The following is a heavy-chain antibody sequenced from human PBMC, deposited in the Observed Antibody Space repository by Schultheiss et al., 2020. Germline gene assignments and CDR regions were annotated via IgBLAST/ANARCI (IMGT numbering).Heavy chain of an antibody. CDR1: GGSISSGGYY. J-gene: IGHJ4*02. D-gene: IGHD4-17*01. V-gene: IGHV4-31*03. Sequence: SETLSLTCTVSGGSISSGGYYWSWIRQHPGKGLEWIGYIYYSGSTYYNPSLKSRVTISVDTSKNQFSLKLSSVTAADTAVYYCTTNHHTVTTGYWGQGTLVTVSS. CDR3: TTNHHTVTTGY. CDR2: IYYSGST.